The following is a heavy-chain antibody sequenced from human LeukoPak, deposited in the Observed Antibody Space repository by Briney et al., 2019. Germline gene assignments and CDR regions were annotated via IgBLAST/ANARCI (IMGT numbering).Heavy chain of an antibody. Sequence: SETLSLICTVSGGSISSYYWSWIRQPPGKGLEWIGSIYYSGSTYYNPSLKSRVTISVDTSKNQFSLKLSSVTAADTAVYYCARFPRISMIIVVTTSPDYWGQGTLVTVSS. D-gene: IGHD3-22*01. CDR1: GGSISSYY. CDR2: IYYSGST. CDR3: ARFPRISMIIVVTTSPDY. V-gene: IGHV4-59*05. J-gene: IGHJ4*02.